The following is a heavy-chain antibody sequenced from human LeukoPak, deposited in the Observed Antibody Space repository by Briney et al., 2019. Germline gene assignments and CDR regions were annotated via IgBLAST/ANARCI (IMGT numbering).Heavy chain of an antibody. CDR1: GFTFSSYA. V-gene: IGHV3-23*01. CDR3: AKNLYCGCGSCYPSALGMDV. D-gene: IGHD2-15*01. Sequence: GGSLRLSCAASGFTFSSYAMSWVRQAPGKGLEWVSSISGSGNRTYYADSVKGRFTSSRDNSKNTLFLQMNSLRAEDTAVCYCAKNLYCGCGSCYPSALGMDVWGQGTTVTVSS. CDR2: ISGSGNRT. J-gene: IGHJ6*02.